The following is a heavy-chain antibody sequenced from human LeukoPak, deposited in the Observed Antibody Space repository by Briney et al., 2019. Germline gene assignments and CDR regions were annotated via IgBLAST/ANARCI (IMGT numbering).Heavy chain of an antibody. CDR2: IYYSGST. D-gene: IGHD2-15*01. CDR3: ARERPYCSGGSCYSWFDP. CDR1: GGSISSYY. Sequence: KPSETLSLTCTVSGGSISSYYWSWIRQPPGKGREWIGYIYYSGSTNYNPSLKSRVTISVDTSKNQFSLKLSSVTAADTAVYYCARERPYCSGGSCYSWFDPWGQGTLVTVSS. V-gene: IGHV4-59*01. J-gene: IGHJ5*02.